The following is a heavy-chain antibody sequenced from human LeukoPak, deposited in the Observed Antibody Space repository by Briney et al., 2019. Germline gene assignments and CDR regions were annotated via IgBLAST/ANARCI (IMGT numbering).Heavy chain of an antibody. D-gene: IGHD3-10*01. J-gene: IGHJ6*04. CDR2: INHSGST. CDR1: GGSFSGYY. CDR3: ARGEDHGVLWFGESLYGMDA. V-gene: IGHV4-34*01. Sequence: PSETLSLTCAVYGGSFSGYYWSWIRQPPGKGLEWIGEINHSGSTNYNPSLKSRVTISVDTSKNQFSLKLSSVTAADTAVYYCARGEDHGVLWFGESLYGMDAWGKGTTVTVSS.